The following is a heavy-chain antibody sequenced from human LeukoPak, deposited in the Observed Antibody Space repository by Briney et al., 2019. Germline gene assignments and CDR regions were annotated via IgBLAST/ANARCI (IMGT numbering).Heavy chain of an antibody. V-gene: IGHV3-73*01. D-gene: IGHD4-17*01. Sequence: PGGSVRLSCAASGFTFSGSAMHWVRQASGKGLEWVGRIRSKANSYATAYAASVKGRFTISRDDSKNTAYLQMNSLKTEDTAVYYCTRPYGDIDYWGQGTLVTVSS. CDR2: IRSKANSYAT. J-gene: IGHJ4*02. CDR3: TRPYGDIDY. CDR1: GFTFSGSA.